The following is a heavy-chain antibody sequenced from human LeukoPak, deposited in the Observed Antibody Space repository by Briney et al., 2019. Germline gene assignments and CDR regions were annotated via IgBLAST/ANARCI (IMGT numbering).Heavy chain of an antibody. J-gene: IGHJ4*02. Sequence: PSETLSLTCTVSGVSIRNYYWSWIRQPPGKGLEWIGYIYYSGSTNYNPSLKTRVSISLDTSKNQVSLNLTSVTAADTAVYYCARVGSIPTVTGDYWGQGTLVTVSS. CDR3: ARVGSIPTVTGDY. CDR1: GVSIRNYY. D-gene: IGHD4-17*01. CDR2: IYYSGST. V-gene: IGHV4-59*13.